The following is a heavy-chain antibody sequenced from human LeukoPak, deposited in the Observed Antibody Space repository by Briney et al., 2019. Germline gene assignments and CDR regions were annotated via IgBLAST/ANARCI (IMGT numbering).Heavy chain of an antibody. CDR1: GYTFTGYY. Sequence: EASVKVSCKASGYTFTGYYMHWVRQAPGQGLEWMGWINPNSGGTNYAQKFQGRVTMTGDTSISTAYMELSRLRSDDTAVYYCARDFWSGYYFDHWGQGTLVTVSS. J-gene: IGHJ4*02. CDR3: ARDFWSGYYFDH. D-gene: IGHD3-3*01. V-gene: IGHV1-2*02. CDR2: INPNSGGT.